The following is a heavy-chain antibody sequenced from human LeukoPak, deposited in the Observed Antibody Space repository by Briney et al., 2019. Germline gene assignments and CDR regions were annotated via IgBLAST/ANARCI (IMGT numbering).Heavy chain of an antibody. CDR2: IHSDGITT. D-gene: IGHD6-19*01. CDR1: GFTFSSYW. V-gene: IGHV3-74*01. J-gene: IGHJ4*02. CDR3: ARDSSGWYYFDY. Sequence: GGSLRLSCAASGFTFSSYWMHWVRQAPGRGLVWVSRIHSDGITTNYADSVKGRFTISRDNAQNTLYLQMNSLRAEDTAVYYCARDSSGWYYFDYWGQGILVTVSS.